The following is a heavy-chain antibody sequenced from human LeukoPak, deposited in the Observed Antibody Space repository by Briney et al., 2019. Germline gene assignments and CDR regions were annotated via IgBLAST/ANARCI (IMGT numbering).Heavy chain of an antibody. J-gene: IGHJ4*02. V-gene: IGHV3-33*02. Sequence: GRSLRLSCAASGFTFSSYGMHWVRQAPGKGLEWVAVIWYDGSNKYYADSAKGRFTISRDNSKNTLFLQMDSLRAEDTAVYYCTRDWQHMATVIYYFDYWGQGTLVTVSS. CDR1: GFTFSSYG. CDR3: TRDWQHMATVIYYFDY. D-gene: IGHD4-17*01. CDR2: IWYDGSNK.